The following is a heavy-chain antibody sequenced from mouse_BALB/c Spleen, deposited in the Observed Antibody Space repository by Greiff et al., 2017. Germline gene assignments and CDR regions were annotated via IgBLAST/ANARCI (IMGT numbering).Heavy chain of an antibody. CDR1: GFNIKDTY. CDR2: IDPANGNT. D-gene: IGHD1-1*01. CDR3: ARGGSRAWFAY. Sequence: EVQRVESGAELVKPGASVKLSCTASGFNIKDTYMHWVKQRPEQGLEWIGRIDPANGNTKYDPKFQGKATITADTSSNTAYLQLSSLTSEDTAVYYCARGGSRAWFAYWGQGTLVTVSA. J-gene: IGHJ3*01. V-gene: IGHV14-3*02.